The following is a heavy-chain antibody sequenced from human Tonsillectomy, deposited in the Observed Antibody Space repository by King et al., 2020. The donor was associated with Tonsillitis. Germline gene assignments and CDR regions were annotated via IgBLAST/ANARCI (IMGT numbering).Heavy chain of an antibody. CDR1: GFTFNNYG. D-gene: IGHD3-16*01. CDR3: AKITGTVFWELMQS. J-gene: IGHJ4*02. V-gene: IGHV3-33*05. CDR2: ISYDGTDK. Sequence: VQLVESGGGVVQPGRSLRLSCAASGFTFNNYGMHWVRQAPGKGLEWVAVISYDGTDKYYADSVKGRFTISRDNSKNTLYLQMNRLRAEDTAVYYCAKITGTVFWELMQSWGQGTLVTVSS.